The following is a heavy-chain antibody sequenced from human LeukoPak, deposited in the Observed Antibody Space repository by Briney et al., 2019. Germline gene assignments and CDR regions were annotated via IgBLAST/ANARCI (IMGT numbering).Heavy chain of an antibody. Sequence: GGSLRVSCAPSGFTVSSNYMSWVRQDPGKGLEWLSVIYSGGSTYYADSVKGRFTISRDNSKNTLYLQMNSLRAEDTAVYYCAGAVYYYYGMDVWGQGTTVTVSS. CDR2: IYSGGST. CDR1: GFTVSSNY. V-gene: IGHV3-53*01. J-gene: IGHJ6*02. CDR3: AGAVYYYYGMDV.